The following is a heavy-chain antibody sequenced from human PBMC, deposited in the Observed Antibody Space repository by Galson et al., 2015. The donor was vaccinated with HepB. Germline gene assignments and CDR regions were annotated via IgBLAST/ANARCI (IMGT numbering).Heavy chain of an antibody. V-gene: IGHV4-39*01. D-gene: IGHD6-19*01. Sequence: ETLSLPCTVSGGSISSSSYYWGWIRQPPGRGLEWIGSIYYSGSTYYNPSLRSRVTISVDTSKNQFSLKLSSVTAADTAVYYCARMAVAGITENWFDPWGQGTLVTVSS. CDR2: IYYSGST. CDR1: GGSISSSSYY. CDR3: ARMAVAGITENWFDP. J-gene: IGHJ5*02.